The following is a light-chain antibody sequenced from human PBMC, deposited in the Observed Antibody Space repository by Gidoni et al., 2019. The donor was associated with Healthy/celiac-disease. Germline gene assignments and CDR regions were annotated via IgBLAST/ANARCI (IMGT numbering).Light chain of an antibody. CDR3: QQYYSPPWT. CDR1: QSVLGRSNNKQY. V-gene: IGKV4-1*01. CDR2: WAS. J-gene: IGKJ1*01. Sequence: DIVMTQARDSLAVSLGERATIKCKSSQSVLGRSNNKQYVSWYKQKPGKPPTLLLYWASTRASGVPDRFLGSGSGTDFTLPISSLHAEDVAVYYCQQYYSPPWTFGQGTKVEIK.